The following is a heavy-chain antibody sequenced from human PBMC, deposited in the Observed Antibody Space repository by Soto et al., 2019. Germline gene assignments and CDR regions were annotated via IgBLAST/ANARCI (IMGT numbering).Heavy chain of an antibody. D-gene: IGHD3-3*01. CDR3: ATPVVRFLEWTTDY. J-gene: IGHJ4*02. CDR1: GFTFGGRKD. Sequence: GGSQRLSCAASGFTFGGRKDLILVRQAPGKGLEWISYITNGGTTIYYADSVKGRFTISRDNAKNSLYLHMSSLRDDDTAVYYCATPVVRFLEWTTDYWGQGTLVTVS. CDR2: ITNGGTTI. V-gene: IGHV3-48*02.